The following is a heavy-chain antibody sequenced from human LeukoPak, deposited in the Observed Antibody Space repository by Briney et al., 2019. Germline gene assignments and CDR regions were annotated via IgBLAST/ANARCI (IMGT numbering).Heavy chain of an antibody. V-gene: IGHV3-48*01. CDR2: ISSSSSTI. CDR3: ARDRYAYMDV. Sequence: GGSLGLSGPASGFTFRSYSLTWFRRAPGKGREWVSYISSSSSTIYYADSVKGRFTISRDNAKNSLYLQMNSLRAEDTAVYYCARDRYAYMDVWGKGTTVTVSS. J-gene: IGHJ6*03. CDR1: GFTFRSYS. D-gene: IGHD5-12*01.